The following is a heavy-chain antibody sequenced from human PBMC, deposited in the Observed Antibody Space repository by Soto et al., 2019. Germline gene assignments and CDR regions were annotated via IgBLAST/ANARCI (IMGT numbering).Heavy chain of an antibody. V-gene: IGHV3-64*01. J-gene: IGHJ4*02. CDR3: ARGGGPFMNSVTNPFDY. D-gene: IGHD4-17*01. Sequence: PGGSLRLSCAASGFTFSSYAMHWVRQAPGKGLEYVSAISSNGGSTYYANSVKGRFTISRDNSKNTLYLQMDSLRTEDTAVYYCARGGGPFMNSVTNPFDYWGQGTLVTVSS. CDR1: GFTFSSYA. CDR2: ISSNGGST.